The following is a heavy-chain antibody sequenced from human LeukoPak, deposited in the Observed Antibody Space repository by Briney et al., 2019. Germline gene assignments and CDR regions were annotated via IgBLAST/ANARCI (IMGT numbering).Heavy chain of an antibody. D-gene: IGHD6-19*01. CDR1: GFTFSSYS. J-gene: IGHJ4*02. V-gene: IGHV3-21*04. Sequence: GGSLRLSCAGSGFTFSSYSMNWVRQAPGKGLEWVSSISSSSSYIYYADSVKGRFTISRDNAKNSLYLQMNSLRAEDTALYHCARSRGGIAVAGPFDYWGQGTLVTVSS. CDR3: ARSRGGIAVAGPFDY. CDR2: ISSSSSYI.